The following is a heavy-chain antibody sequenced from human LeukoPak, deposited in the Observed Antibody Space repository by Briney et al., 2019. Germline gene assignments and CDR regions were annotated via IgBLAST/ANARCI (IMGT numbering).Heavy chain of an antibody. J-gene: IGHJ4*02. V-gene: IGHV3-48*01. CDR3: ARVVGVWGSYRYPDY. Sequence: GGSLRLSCAASGFTFSSYSMNWVRQAPGKGLEWVSYISSSSSTIYYADSVKGRFTISRDNAKNSLYLQMNSLRAEDTAVYYCARVVGVWGSYRYPDYWGQGTLVTVSS. D-gene: IGHD3-16*02. CDR2: ISSSSSTI. CDR1: GFTFSSYS.